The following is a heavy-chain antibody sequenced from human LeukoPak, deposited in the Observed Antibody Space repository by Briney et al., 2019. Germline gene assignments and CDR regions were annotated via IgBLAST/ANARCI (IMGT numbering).Heavy chain of an antibody. J-gene: IGHJ4*02. CDR3: ARLSIAAVGNFDY. CDR2: ISSSGSTI. CDR1: GFTFSSYE. D-gene: IGHD6-13*01. Sequence: GGSLRLSCAASGFTFSSYEMNWVRQAPGKGLEWVSYISSSGSTIYYADSVKGRFTISRDNAKNSLYLQMNSLRAEDTAVYYCARLSIAAVGNFDYWGQGTLVTVSS. V-gene: IGHV3-48*03.